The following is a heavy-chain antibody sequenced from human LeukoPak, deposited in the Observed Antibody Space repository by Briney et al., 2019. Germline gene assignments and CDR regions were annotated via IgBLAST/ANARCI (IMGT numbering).Heavy chain of an antibody. V-gene: IGHV3-23*01. J-gene: IGHJ6*02. CDR2: ISRSGGST. Sequence: GGSLRLSCAASGFTFSSYAMSWVRQAPGKRLEWVSAISRSGGSTYYPDSVKGRFTISSDNSKNTLYLQMNSLRAEDTAVYYCAQDEGRDSSSWYLGRSGYYGMDVWGQGTTVTVSS. D-gene: IGHD6-13*01. CDR1: GFTFSSYA. CDR3: AQDEGRDSSSWYLGRSGYYGMDV.